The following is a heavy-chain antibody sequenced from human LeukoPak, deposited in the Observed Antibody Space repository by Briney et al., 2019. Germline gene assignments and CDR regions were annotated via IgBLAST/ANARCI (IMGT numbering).Heavy chain of an antibody. J-gene: IGHJ5*02. CDR3: ASLTMIVAP. D-gene: IGHD3-22*01. CDR2: INHSGST. CDR1: GGSFSGYY. Sequence: SETLSLTCAVYGGSFSGYYWSWIRQPPGKGLEWIGEINHSGSTNYNPSLKSRVTISVDTSKNQFSLKLSSVTAADTAVYFCASLTMIVAPWGQGTLVTVSS. V-gene: IGHV4-34*01.